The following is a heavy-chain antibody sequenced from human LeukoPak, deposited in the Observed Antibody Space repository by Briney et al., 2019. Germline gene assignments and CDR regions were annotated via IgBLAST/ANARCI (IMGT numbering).Heavy chain of an antibody. V-gene: IGHV4-59*01. CDR3: ARSQLLRYFDWQNNWFDP. J-gene: IGHJ5*02. CDR1: DGSISSYY. Sequence: SETLSLTCTVSDGSISSYYWSWIRQPPGKGLEWIGYIYYSGSTNYNPSLKSRVTISVDTSKNQFSLKLSSVTAADTAVYYCARSQLLRYFDWQNNWFDPWGQGTLVTVSS. CDR2: IYYSGST. D-gene: IGHD3-9*01.